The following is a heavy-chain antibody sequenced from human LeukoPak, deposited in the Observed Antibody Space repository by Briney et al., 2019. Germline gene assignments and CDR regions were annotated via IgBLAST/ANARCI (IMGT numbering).Heavy chain of an antibody. J-gene: IGHJ4*02. CDR3: ARARGYYDSSGYDY. CDR2: ISWNSGVS. V-gene: IGHV3-9*03. D-gene: IGHD3-22*01. Sequence: GGSLRLSCAASGFTFDDYAMHWVRQAPGKGLEWVSGISWNSGVSDYADSVKGRFTISRDNAKNSLYLQMNSLRAEDMALYYCARARGYYDSSGYDYWGQGTLVTVSS. CDR1: GFTFDDYA.